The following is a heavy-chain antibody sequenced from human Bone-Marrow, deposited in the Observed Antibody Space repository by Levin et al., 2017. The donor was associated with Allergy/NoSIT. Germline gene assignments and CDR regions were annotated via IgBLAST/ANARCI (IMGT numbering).Heavy chain of an antibody. V-gene: IGHV3-53*01. CDR3: ARPEYNGWSY. CDR2: IYSGGDT. Sequence: GGSLRLSCAASEFTVSRNYMTWVRQAPGKGLEWVSLIYSGGDTDYADSVKGRFTISRDNSRNTLYLQMNNLRVQDTAVFYCARPEYNGWSYWGQGTLVTVSS. D-gene: IGHD6-6*01. J-gene: IGHJ4*02. CDR1: EFTVSRNY.